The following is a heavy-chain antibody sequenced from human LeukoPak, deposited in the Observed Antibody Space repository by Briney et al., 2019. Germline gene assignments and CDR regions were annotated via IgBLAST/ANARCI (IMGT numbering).Heavy chain of an antibody. CDR3: ARESSGSYYNPQGYMDV. V-gene: IGHV4-31*03. D-gene: IGHD3-10*01. CDR2: IYYSGST. Sequence: ASKTLSLTCTVSGGSISSGDYYWSWIRQHPGRGLEWIGYIYYSGSTFYNPSLKSRVTMSVDTSKNQFSLNLSSVTAADTAVYYCARESSGSYYNPQGYMDVWGKGTTVTVSS. CDR1: GGSISSGDYY. J-gene: IGHJ6*03.